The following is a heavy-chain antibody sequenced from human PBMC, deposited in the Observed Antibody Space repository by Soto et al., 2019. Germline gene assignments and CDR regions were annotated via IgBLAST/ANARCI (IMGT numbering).Heavy chain of an antibody. J-gene: IGHJ4*02. CDR3: ALTDYYDSSGHYFDV. V-gene: IGHV1-2*02. Sequence: ASVKVSCKASGYTFTGFYMHWLRQAPGQGLEWMGWLHPSSGGTRYAQKFQGRVTMTRDTSISTAYMELSRLRSDDTAVFYCALTDYYDSSGHYFDVWGQGPLVTVSS. CDR2: LHPSSGGT. D-gene: IGHD3-22*01. CDR1: GYTFTGFY.